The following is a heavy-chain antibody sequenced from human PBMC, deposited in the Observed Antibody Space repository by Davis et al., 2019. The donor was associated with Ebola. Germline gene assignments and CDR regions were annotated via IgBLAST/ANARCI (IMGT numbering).Heavy chain of an antibody. D-gene: IGHD2-8*02. CDR2: IYYGGNT. V-gene: IGHV4-39*02. CDR3: ARDYWATEGAFDV. J-gene: IGHJ3*01. Sequence: WVRQPPGKGLEWIATIYYGGNTYYNPSLKSRITISVDTSKNQFSLKLSSVTATDTAVYYCARDYWATEGAFDVWGQGTLVTVSS.